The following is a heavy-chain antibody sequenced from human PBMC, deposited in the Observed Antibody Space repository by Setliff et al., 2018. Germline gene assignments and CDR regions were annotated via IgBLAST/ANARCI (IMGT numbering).Heavy chain of an antibody. V-gene: IGHV4-61*02. Sequence: TLSLTCTVSGDSISSGIYHWSWIRQSAGKGLEWIGRIYVSTGSTNYSPSLKSRVSISVDRSKNQFSLNLASVTAADTAVYYCARAGFELGQYNWFDPWGQGTLVTVPQ. D-gene: IGHD3-3*02. CDR1: GDSISSGIYH. J-gene: IGHJ5*02. CDR2: IYVSTGST. CDR3: ARAGFELGQYNWFDP.